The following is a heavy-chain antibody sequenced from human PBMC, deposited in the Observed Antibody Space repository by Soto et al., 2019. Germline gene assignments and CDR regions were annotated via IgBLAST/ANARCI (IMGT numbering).Heavy chain of an antibody. J-gene: IGHJ6*02. CDR2: INAGNGNT. Sequence: GASVKVSCKASGYTFTSYAMHWVRQAPGQRLEWMGWINAGNGNTKYSQKFQGRFTISRDNSKNTLYLQMNSLRAEDTAVYYCARVQPSYYAMDVWGQGTTVTVSS. V-gene: IGHV1-3*01. CDR1: GYTFTSYA. CDR3: ARVQPSYYAMDV.